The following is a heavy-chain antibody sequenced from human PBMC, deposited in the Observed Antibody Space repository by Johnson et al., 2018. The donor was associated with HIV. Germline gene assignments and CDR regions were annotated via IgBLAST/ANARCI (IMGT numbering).Heavy chain of an antibody. V-gene: IGHV3-11*04. CDR2: ISSNTNAI. CDR1: GFTFGDYH. Sequence: QVQLVESGGGLVQPGGSLRLSCAASGFTFGDYHMNWIRQAPGKGLEWVSYISSNTNAIYYADSVKGRFTLSRDNAKNSLYLQINRLRAEDTAVYYCAREKWLLLGSFDFWCQGTLVTVSS. J-gene: IGHJ4*03. CDR3: AREKWLLLGSFDF. D-gene: IGHD5-12*01.